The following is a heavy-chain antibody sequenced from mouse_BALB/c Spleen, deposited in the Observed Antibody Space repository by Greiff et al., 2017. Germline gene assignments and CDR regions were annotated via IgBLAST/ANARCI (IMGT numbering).Heavy chain of an antibody. CDR2: INPNNGGT. J-gene: IGHJ4*01. CDR1: GYTFTDYN. V-gene: IGHV1-18*01. D-gene: IGHD2-4*01. CDR3: ALIYYDYDEGHYYAMDY. Sequence: EVQLQQSGPELVKPGASVKIPCKASGYTFTDYNMDWVKQSHGKSLEWIGDINPNNGGTIYNQKFKGKATLTVDKSSSTAYMELRSLTSEDTAVYYCALIYYDYDEGHYYAMDYWGQGTSVTVSS.